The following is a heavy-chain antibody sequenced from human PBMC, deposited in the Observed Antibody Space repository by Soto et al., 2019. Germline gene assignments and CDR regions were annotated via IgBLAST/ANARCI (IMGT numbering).Heavy chain of an antibody. D-gene: IGHD3-3*01. Sequence: GSLRLSCAASGFTFSSYAMSWVRQAPGKGLEWVSAISGSGGSTYYADSVKGRFTISRDNSKNTLYLQMNSLRAEDTAVYYCAKLYYDFWSGPASYYYYGMDVWGQGTTVTVSS. CDR1: GFTFSSYA. V-gene: IGHV3-23*01. CDR3: AKLYYDFWSGPASYYYYGMDV. J-gene: IGHJ6*02. CDR2: ISGSGGST.